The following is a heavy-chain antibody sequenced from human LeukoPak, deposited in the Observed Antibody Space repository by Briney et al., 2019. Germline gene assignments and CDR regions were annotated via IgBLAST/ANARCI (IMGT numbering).Heavy chain of an antibody. CDR2: INHSGST. CDR3: ATRNSGSYSI. CDR1: GGSFSGYY. D-gene: IGHD1-26*01. Sequence: SETLSLTCAVYGGSFSGYYWSWIRQPPGKGLEWIGEINHSGSTNYNPSLKSRVTISVDTSKNQFSLKLSSVTAADTAVYYYATRNSGSYSIWGQGTMVTVSS. J-gene: IGHJ3*02. V-gene: IGHV4-34*01.